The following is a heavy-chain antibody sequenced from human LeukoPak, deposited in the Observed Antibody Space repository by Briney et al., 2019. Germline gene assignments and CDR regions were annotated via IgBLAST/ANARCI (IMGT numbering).Heavy chain of an antibody. Sequence: PSETLSLTCTVSGGSISSSSYYWGWIRQPPGKGLEWIGSIYYSGSTYYNPSLKSRVTISVDTSKNQFSLKLSSVTAADTAVYYCAREPKSSIAARPYYYYYMDVWGKGTTVTVSS. J-gene: IGHJ6*03. CDR1: GGSISSSSYY. D-gene: IGHD6-6*01. V-gene: IGHV4-39*07. CDR3: AREPKSSIAARPYYYYYMDV. CDR2: IYYSGST.